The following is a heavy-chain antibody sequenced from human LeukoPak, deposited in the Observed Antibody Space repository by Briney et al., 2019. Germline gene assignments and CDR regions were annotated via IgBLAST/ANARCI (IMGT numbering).Heavy chain of an antibody. V-gene: IGHV3-30-3*01. J-gene: IGHJ6*02. CDR1: GFTFSSYW. CDR3: ARDEPLGSSSWYVHYYYGMDV. D-gene: IGHD6-13*01. CDR2: ISYDGSNK. Sequence: GGSLRLSCAASGFTFSSYWMSWVRQAPGKGLEWVAVISYDGSNKYYADSVKGRFTISRDNTKNTLYLQMNRLRAEDTAVYYCARDEPLGSSSWYVHYYYGMDVWGQGTTVTVSS.